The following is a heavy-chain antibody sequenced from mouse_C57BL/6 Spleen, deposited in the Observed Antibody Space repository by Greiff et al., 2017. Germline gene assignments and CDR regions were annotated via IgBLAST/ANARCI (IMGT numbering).Heavy chain of an antibody. J-gene: IGHJ3*01. CDR1: GFTFSSYA. D-gene: IGHD2-4*01. Sequence: EVHLVESGEGLVKPGGSLKLSCAASGFTFSSYAMSWVRQTPEKRLEWVAYISSGGDYIYYADTVKGRFTISRDNARNTLYLQMSSLKSEDTAMYYCTRDHYDYDWFAYWGQGTLVTVSA. CDR3: TRDHYDYDWFAY. V-gene: IGHV5-9-1*02. CDR2: ISSGGDYI.